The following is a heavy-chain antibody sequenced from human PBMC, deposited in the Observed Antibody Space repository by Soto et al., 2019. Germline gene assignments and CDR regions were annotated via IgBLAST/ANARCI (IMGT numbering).Heavy chain of an antibody. J-gene: IGHJ4*02. Sequence: GGSLRLSCAVSGFNVMSYWMSWVRQAPGKGLEWVASVKEDGSELYYLHSVRGRFSMTRDSAGNALHLTMNYLSAEDTGVYFCARDIGFDYVNWGQGIPVTVS. CDR1: GFNVMSYW. CDR3: ARDIGFDYVN. V-gene: IGHV3-7*01. CDR2: VKEDGSEL. D-gene: IGHD3-16*01.